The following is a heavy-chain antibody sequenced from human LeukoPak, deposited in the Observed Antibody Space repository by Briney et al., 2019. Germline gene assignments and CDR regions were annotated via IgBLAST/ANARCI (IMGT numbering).Heavy chain of an antibody. J-gene: IGHJ5*01. V-gene: IGHV4-59*01. Sequence: SETLSLTCAVSGDSISSDYWSWVRQPPGKGLEWIGYIYYTGSTNYNPALKSRVTISVDTPKNQFSLKLNSVTAADTAVYYCAREDWFESWGQGTLVTVSS. CDR3: AREDWFES. CDR1: GDSISSDY. CDR2: IYYTGST.